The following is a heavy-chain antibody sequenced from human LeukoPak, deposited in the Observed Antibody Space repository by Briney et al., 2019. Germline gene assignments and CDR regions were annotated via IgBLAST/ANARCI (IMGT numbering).Heavy chain of an antibody. J-gene: IGHJ5*02. CDR3: ARDGSIKYSSSWYDR. D-gene: IGHD6-13*01. CDR1: GYTFTGYY. Sequence: ASVKVSCKASGYTFTGYYMHWVRQAPGQGLEWMGRINPNSGGTNYAQKFQGRVTMTRDTSISTAYMELSRLRSDDKAVYYCARDGSIKYSSSWYDRWGQGTLVTVSS. V-gene: IGHV1-2*06. CDR2: INPNSGGT.